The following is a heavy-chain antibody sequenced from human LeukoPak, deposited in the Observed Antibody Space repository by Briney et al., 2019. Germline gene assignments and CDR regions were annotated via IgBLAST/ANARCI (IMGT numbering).Heavy chain of an antibody. D-gene: IGHD2-15*01. CDR1: GGSISSYY. CDR3: ARDSTYCSGGSCYGDAFDI. Sequence: PSETLSLTCTVSGGSISSYYWSWIRQPPGKGLEWIGYIYYSGSTNYNPSLKSRVTISVDTSKNQFSLKLSSVTAADTAVYYCARDSTYCSGGSCYGDAFDIWGQGTMVTVSS. CDR2: IYYSGST. V-gene: IGHV4-59*01. J-gene: IGHJ3*02.